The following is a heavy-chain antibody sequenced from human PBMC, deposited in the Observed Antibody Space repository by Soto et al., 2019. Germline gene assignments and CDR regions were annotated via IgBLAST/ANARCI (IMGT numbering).Heavy chain of an antibody. CDR2: ISSSSSYT. V-gene: IGHV3-11*06. Sequence: GGSLRLSCAASGFTFSNYYMSWIRQAPGKGLERVSYISSSSSYTNYADSVKGRFTISRDNAKNSLYLQMNSLRAEDTAVYYCAITVTTEFGVNYFDYWGQGTLVTVSS. J-gene: IGHJ4*02. CDR3: AITVTTEFGVNYFDY. D-gene: IGHD4-17*01. CDR1: GFTFSNYY.